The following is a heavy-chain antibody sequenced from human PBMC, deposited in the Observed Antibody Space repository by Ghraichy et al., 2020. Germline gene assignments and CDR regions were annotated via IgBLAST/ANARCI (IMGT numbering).Heavy chain of an antibody. CDR3: ARRQDRKLLWFGELLARFGRLDYYYYGMDV. CDR2: ISSSSSTI. Sequence: GGSLRLSCAASGFTFSSYSMNWVRQAPGKGLEWVSYISSSSSTIYYADSVKGRLTISRDNAKNSLYLQMNSLRDEDTAVYYCARRQDRKLLWFGELLARFGRLDYYYYGMDVWGQGTTVTVSS. J-gene: IGHJ6*02. V-gene: IGHV3-48*02. D-gene: IGHD3-10*01. CDR1: GFTFSSYS.